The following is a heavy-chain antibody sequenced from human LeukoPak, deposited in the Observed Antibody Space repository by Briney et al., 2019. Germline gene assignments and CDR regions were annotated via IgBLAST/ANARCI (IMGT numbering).Heavy chain of an antibody. CDR1: GFTFSSYA. Sequence: PGGSLRLSCAASGFTFSSYAMHWVRQAPGKGLEWVAVISYDGSNKYYADSVKGRFTISRDNSKNTLYLQMNSLRAEDTAVYYCGRDFSGSGSYWGQGTLVTVSS. CDR2: ISYDGSNK. V-gene: IGHV3-30-3*01. CDR3: GRDFSGSGSY. D-gene: IGHD1-26*01. J-gene: IGHJ4*02.